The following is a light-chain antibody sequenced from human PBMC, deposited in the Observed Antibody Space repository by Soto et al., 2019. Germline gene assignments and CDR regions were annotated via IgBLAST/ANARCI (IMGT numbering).Light chain of an antibody. CDR1: SSNIGRNT. CDR3: AAWDDSLNGLV. CDR2: ANN. Sequence: QSVLTQPPSASGTPGQRVTISCSGSSSNIGRNTVNWYQQLPGTAPKLLIYANNQRPSGVPDRFSGSKSGTSASLAISGLQSADEADYYCAAWDDSLNGLVFGGGTELTVL. J-gene: IGLJ3*02. V-gene: IGLV1-44*01.